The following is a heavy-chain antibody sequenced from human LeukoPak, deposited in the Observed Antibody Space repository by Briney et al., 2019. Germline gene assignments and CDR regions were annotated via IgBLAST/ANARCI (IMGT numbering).Heavy chain of an antibody. D-gene: IGHD3-22*01. V-gene: IGHV1-24*01. J-gene: IGHJ4*02. CDR1: DHTLNQVA. Sequence: ASVKVSCKVSDHTLNQVAIHWVRQAPGKGPEWMGGYDPEGGVTIYAEKFQDRVTMIEDTSTETAYMELGSLRYADTAVYFCVAKKQDRYDSRGPFDSWGQGSLVTVSS. CDR3: VAKKQDRYDSRGPFDS. CDR2: YDPEGGVT.